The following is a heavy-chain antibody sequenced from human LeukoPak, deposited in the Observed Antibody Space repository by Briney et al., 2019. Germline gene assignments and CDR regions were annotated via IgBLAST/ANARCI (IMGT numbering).Heavy chain of an antibody. V-gene: IGHV3-30*01. CDR3: ARESSNWNYDY. Sequence: GGSLRLSCAASGFTFSSYAMHWVRQAPGKGLEWVAVISYDGSNIYYADSVKGRFTISRDNSKNTLYLQMNSLRAEDTAVYYCARESSNWNYDYWGQGTLVTVSS. J-gene: IGHJ4*02. D-gene: IGHD1-7*01. CDR1: GFTFSSYA. CDR2: ISYDGSNI.